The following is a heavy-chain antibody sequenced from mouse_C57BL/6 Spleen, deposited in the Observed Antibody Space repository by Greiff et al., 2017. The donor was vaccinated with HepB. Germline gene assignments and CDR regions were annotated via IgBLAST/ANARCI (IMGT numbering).Heavy chain of an antibody. CDR1: GYTFTSYW. V-gene: IGHV1-53*01. CDR3: ARSNYYGSSYVEYWYFDV. J-gene: IGHJ1*03. Sequence: QVQLQQPGTELVKPGASVKLSCKASGYTFTSYWMHWVKQRPGQGLEWIGNINPSNGGTNYNEKFKSKATLTVDKSSSTAYMQLSSLTSEDSAVYYCARSNYYGSSYVEYWYFDVWGTGTTVTVSS. CDR2: INPSNGGT. D-gene: IGHD1-1*01.